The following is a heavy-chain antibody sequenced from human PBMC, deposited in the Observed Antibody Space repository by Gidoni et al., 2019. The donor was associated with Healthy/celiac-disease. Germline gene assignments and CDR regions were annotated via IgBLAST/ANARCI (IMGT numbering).Heavy chain of an antibody. CDR3: ARDVYDILTGYYYSYYYGMDV. J-gene: IGHJ6*02. V-gene: IGHV1-18*01. CDR1: GYTFTSYG. CDR2: ISAYNGNT. D-gene: IGHD3-9*01. Sequence: QVQLVQSGAEVKKPGASVKVSCKASGYTFTSYGISWVRQAPGQGLEWMGWISAYNGNTNYAQKPQGRVTMTTDTSTSTAYMELRSLRSDDTAVYYCARDVYDILTGYYYSYYYGMDVWGQGTTVTVSS.